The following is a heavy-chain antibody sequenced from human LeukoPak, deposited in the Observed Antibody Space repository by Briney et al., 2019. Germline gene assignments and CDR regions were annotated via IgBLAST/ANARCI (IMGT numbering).Heavy chain of an antibody. Sequence: ASVKVSCKASGYTFTTYYMHWVRQAPGQGLEWMGIINPTGGSTSYAQKFQGRVTMTRDTSTSTVYMELSRLRSDDTAVYYCARDSLTVAGTFDYWGQGTLVTVSS. CDR2: INPTGGST. D-gene: IGHD6-19*01. V-gene: IGHV1-46*01. CDR1: GYTFTTYY. J-gene: IGHJ4*02. CDR3: ARDSLTVAGTFDY.